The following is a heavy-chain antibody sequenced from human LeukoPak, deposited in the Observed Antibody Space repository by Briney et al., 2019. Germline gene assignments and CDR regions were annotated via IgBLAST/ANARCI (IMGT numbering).Heavy chain of an antibody. CDR2: IIPIFGTA. CDR1: GGTFSSYA. J-gene: IGHJ4*02. CDR3: ASCNYYDSSGYYPYYFDY. Sequence: GASVKVSCKASGGTFSSYAISWVRQAPGQGLEWMGGIIPIFGTANYAQKFQGRVTITTDESTSTAYMELSSLRSEDTAVYYCASCNYYDSSGYYPYYFDYWGQGTLATVSS. V-gene: IGHV1-69*05. D-gene: IGHD3-22*01.